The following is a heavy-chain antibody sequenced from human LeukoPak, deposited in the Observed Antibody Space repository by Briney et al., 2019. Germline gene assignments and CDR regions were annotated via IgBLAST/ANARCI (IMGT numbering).Heavy chain of an antibody. CDR1: GFSFSTYD. V-gene: IGHV3-13*01. D-gene: IGHD6-13*01. J-gene: IGHJ6*02. CDR2: LGTNGDS. CDR3: TREWRGIAGHYHGMDV. Sequence: GGSLRLSCVASGFSFSTYDMYWVRQSAGGGLEWVSALGTNGDSYYLGSVKGRFTISRENCKNSLYLQMNSLTVEDTAVYYCTREWRGIAGHYHGMDVWGQGTTVTVSS.